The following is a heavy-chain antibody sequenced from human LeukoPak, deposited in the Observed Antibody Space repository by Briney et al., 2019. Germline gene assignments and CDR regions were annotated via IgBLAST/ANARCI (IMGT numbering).Heavy chain of an antibody. J-gene: IGHJ4*02. D-gene: IGHD6-19*01. CDR1: GFTFSNYA. Sequence: GGSLRLSCAASGFTFSNYAIHWVRQAPGKGLEWVAYVRSDGSHDSYADSVTGRFTISRDNSKNTLYLQMNSLRAEDTAVYYCARGGSSGWYRSWIGSIDYWGQGTLVTVSS. CDR2: VRSDGSHD. V-gene: IGHV3-30*02. CDR3: ARGGSSGWYRSWIGSIDY.